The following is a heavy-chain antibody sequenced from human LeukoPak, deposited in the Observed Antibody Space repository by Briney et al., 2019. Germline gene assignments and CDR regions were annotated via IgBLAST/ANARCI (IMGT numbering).Heavy chain of an antibody. V-gene: IGHV1-8*01. J-gene: IGHJ3*02. Sequence: ASVKVSCKASGYTFTSYDVKWVRQATGQGLEWMGWMNPNSGNTGYAQKFQGRVSMTTDTSTRTAYMELRSLRSDDTAVYYCVRDWGSIVGAKPVDDAFDIWGQGTMVTVSS. CDR3: VRDWGSIVGAKPVDDAFDI. CDR2: MNPNSGNT. D-gene: IGHD1-26*01. CDR1: GYTFTSYD.